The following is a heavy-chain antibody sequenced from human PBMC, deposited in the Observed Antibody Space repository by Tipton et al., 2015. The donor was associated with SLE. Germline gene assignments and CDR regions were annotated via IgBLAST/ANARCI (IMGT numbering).Heavy chain of an antibody. CDR1: GGSFSGYY. J-gene: IGHJ4*02. D-gene: IGHD1-14*01. V-gene: IGHV4-59*12. Sequence: TLSLTCAVYGGSFSGYYWSWIRQPPGKGLEWIGYIYYSGSISYNPSLKSRVTISVDTSKNQFSLKLSSVTAADTAVYYCARARTSYFDYWGQGTLVTVSS. CDR3: ARARTSYFDY. CDR2: IYYSGSI.